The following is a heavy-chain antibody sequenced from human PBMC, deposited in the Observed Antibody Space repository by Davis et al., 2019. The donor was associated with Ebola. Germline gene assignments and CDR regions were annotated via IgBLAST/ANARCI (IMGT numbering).Heavy chain of an antibody. D-gene: IGHD1-1*01. CDR1: GFTFSSYG. J-gene: IGHJ6*02. V-gene: IGHV3-33*01. CDR2: IWYDGSNK. Sequence: GGSLRLSCAASGFTFSSYGMHWVRQAPGKGLEWVAVIWYDGSNKYYADSVKGRFTISRDNSKNTLYLQMNSLRAEDTAVYYCARSRNWNDVPYYYYGMDVWGQGTTVTVSS. CDR3: ARSRNWNDVPYYYYGMDV.